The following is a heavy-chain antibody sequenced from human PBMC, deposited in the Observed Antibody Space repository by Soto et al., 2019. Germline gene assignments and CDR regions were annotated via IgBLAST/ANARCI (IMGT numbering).Heavy chain of an antibody. V-gene: IGHV3-23*01. J-gene: IGHJ6*02. CDR1: GFTFSSYA. D-gene: IGHD6-13*01. CDR3: ARYSSTTNFYYGMDV. CDR2: ISGSGGST. Sequence: PGGSLRLSCAASGFTFSSYAMSWVRQAPGKGLEWVSAISGSGGSTYYADSVKGRFTISRDNSKNMVYLQTNSLRAEDRAVYYCARYSSTTNFYYGMDVWGQGTTVTVSS.